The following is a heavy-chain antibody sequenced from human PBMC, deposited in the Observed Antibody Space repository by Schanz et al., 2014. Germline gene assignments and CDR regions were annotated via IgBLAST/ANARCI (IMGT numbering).Heavy chain of an antibody. CDR1: GGSISSYY. Sequence: QVQLQESGPGLVKPSETLSLTCTVSGGSISSYYWSWIRQPPGKGLEWIGYFYYSGSTNYNPSLKSRVTISVDTSKNQSPLKLASVTAADTAVYYCARHRYSNYVYFDYWGQGTLVTVSS. D-gene: IGHD4-4*01. V-gene: IGHV4-59*08. CDR2: FYYSGST. J-gene: IGHJ4*02. CDR3: ARHRYSNYVYFDY.